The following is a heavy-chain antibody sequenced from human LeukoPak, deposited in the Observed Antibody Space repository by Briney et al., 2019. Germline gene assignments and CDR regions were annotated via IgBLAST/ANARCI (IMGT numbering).Heavy chain of an antibody. Sequence: PGGSLRLSCAASGFTFSSYGMHWVRQAPGKGLEWVAVISYDGSNKYYADSVKGRFTISRDNSKNTLYLQMNSLRAEDTALYYCARVGGSGSYGWFDPWGQGTLVTVSS. CDR2: ISYDGSNK. V-gene: IGHV3-30*03. J-gene: IGHJ5*02. CDR3: ARVGGSGSYGWFDP. D-gene: IGHD3-10*01. CDR1: GFTFSSYG.